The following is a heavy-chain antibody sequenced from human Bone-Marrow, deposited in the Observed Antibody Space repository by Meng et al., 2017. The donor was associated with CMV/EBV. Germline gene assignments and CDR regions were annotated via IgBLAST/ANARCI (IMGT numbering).Heavy chain of an antibody. Sequence: ASVKVSCKASGYTFTSYDINWVRQATGQGLEWMGWMNPNSGNTGYAQKFQGRVTITRNTSISTAYMELSSLRSEDTAVYYCAREMDSGFRGTIFHYYYGMDVWGQGTTVTVSS. CDR2: MNPNSGNT. D-gene: IGHD3-22*01. CDR1: GYTFTSYD. J-gene: IGHJ6*02. CDR3: AREMDSGFRGTIFHYYYGMDV. V-gene: IGHV1-8*03.